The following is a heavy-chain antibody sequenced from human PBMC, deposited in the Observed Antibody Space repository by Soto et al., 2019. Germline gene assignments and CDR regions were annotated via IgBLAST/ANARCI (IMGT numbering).Heavy chain of an antibody. Sequence: SETLSLTCTVSGCSISSTYYWSWIRPPPGKGLEWIGYIYYSGSTNYNPSLKSPVTISIDTSKNQFSLKLTSVTAADTAVYYCARGLLAYCGGDCAVFDYWGQGTLVTVSS. J-gene: IGHJ4*02. CDR3: ARGLLAYCGGDCAVFDY. D-gene: IGHD2-21*02. CDR1: GCSISSTYY. V-gene: IGHV4-59*01. CDR2: IYYSGST.